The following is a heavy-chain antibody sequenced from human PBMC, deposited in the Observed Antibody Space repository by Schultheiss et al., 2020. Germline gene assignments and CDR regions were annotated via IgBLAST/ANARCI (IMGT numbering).Heavy chain of an antibody. Sequence: SETLSLTCTVSGGSISSGGYYWSWIRQPPGKGLEWIGEIYHSGSTYYSPSLKSRVTISVDTSKNQFSLKLSSVTAADTAVYYCASAYSGYSYAVYFDYWGKGTLVTVSS. CDR3: ASAYSGYSYAVYFDY. V-gene: IGHV4-61*08. CDR2: IYHSGST. J-gene: IGHJ4*02. D-gene: IGHD5-18*01. CDR1: GGSISSGGYY.